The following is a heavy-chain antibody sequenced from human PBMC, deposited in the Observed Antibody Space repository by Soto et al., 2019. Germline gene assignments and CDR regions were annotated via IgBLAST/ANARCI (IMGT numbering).Heavy chain of an antibody. CDR2: IYHSGST. CDR3: ASVRGVTLNYYYFDY. Sequence: SETLSLTCAVSVGSISSSNWWSWVRQPPGKGLEWIGEIYHSGSTNYNPSLKSRVTISVDKSKNQFSLKLSSVTAADTAVYYCASVRGVTLNYYYFDYWGQGTLVTVSS. V-gene: IGHV4-4*02. D-gene: IGHD3-10*01. J-gene: IGHJ4*02. CDR1: VGSISSSNW.